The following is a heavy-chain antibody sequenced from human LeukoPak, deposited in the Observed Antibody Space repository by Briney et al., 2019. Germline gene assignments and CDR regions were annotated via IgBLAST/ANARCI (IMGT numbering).Heavy chain of an antibody. J-gene: IGHJ4*02. CDR1: GYTFTVYY. CDR3: ASYPSSSPPFDY. Sequence: ASVKVSCKASGYTFTVYYMHWVRQAPGQGFEWMVWINPNTGDTNYAQKFQCRVTMTRDTTISAAFMDLTRLTSDDTAVYYCASYPSSSPPFDYWGQGTLVTVSS. CDR2: INPNTGDT. V-gene: IGHV1-2*02. D-gene: IGHD6-6*01.